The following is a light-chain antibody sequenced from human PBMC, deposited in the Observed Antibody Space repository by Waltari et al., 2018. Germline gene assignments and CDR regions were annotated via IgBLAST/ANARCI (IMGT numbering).Light chain of an antibody. CDR1: SSDIGRYDL. CDR3: SSHGGSDKFYV. Sequence: QSALTQPPSASGSPGQSVALSCTGTSSDIGRYDLVSWYQQHPGKAPKLIISEVNKRPSGVPDRFSGAKSGNTASLTVSGLQAEDEADYYCSSHGGSDKFYVFGTGTKVTVL. J-gene: IGLJ1*01. CDR2: EVN. V-gene: IGLV2-8*01.